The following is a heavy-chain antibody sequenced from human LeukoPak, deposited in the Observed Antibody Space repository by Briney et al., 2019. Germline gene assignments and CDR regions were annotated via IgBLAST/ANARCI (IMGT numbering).Heavy chain of an antibody. D-gene: IGHD2-21*01. CDR3: ARDYSSHYYYYMDV. V-gene: IGHV3-20*04. CDR1: GFTFSSYG. Sequence: GGSLRLSCAASGFTFSSYGMSWVRQAPGKGLEWVSGINWNGGSTGYADSVKGRFTISRDNAKNSLYLQMNSLRAEDTALYYCARDYSSHYYYYMDVWGKGTTVTVSS. J-gene: IGHJ6*03. CDR2: INWNGGST.